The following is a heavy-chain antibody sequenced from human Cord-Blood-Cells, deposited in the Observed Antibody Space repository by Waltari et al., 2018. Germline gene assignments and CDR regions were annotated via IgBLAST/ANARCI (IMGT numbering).Heavy chain of an antibody. J-gene: IGHJ4*02. CDR3: ARGGSFPDNYFDY. CDR2: ISYDGSNK. V-gene: IGHV3-30-3*01. Sequence: QVQLVESGGGVVQPGRSLRLSCAASGFTFSSYAMHWVRLAPGKGLEWVAVISYDGSNKYYADSVKGRFTISRDNSKNTLYLQMNSLRAEDTAVYYCARGGSFPDNYFDYWGQGTLVTVSS. CDR1: GFTFSSYA.